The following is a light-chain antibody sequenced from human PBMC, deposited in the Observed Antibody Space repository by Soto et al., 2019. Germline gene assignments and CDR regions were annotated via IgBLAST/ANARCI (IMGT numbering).Light chain of an antibody. CDR2: DAS. Sequence: DIQMTQSPSTLSASVGDRVTITCRASQSVSSWLAWYQQKPGKAPKLLLYDASYLERGVPSRFSGSGSGTEFTLTSSRLQADVLATYYCQQYNSFWTFGQGTKVEI. J-gene: IGKJ1*01. V-gene: IGKV1-5*01. CDR1: QSVSSW. CDR3: QQYNSFWT.